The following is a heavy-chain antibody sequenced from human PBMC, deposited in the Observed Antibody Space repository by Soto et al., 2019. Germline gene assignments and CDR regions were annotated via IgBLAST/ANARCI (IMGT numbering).Heavy chain of an antibody. J-gene: IGHJ4*02. CDR3: ARDSGKYTYYSDY. V-gene: IGHV1-3*04. Sequence: ASVKVSCKASGYTFIDYSMHWVRQAPGQRLEWMGWINTGNGNTRSSRNFQGRITISRDTSASTAYMELSSLRSEDTAVYFCARDSGKYTYYSDYWGQGTLVTVS. CDR2: INTGNGNT. D-gene: IGHD1-26*01. CDR1: GYTFIDYS.